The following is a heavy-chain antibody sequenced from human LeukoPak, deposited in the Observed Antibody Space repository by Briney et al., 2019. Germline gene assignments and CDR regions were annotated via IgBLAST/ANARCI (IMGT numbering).Heavy chain of an antibody. J-gene: IGHJ4*02. CDR3: ARGDSSGWSSNPPLD. Sequence: GGSLRLSCAASGFTFSSYSMNWVRQAPGKGLEWGSSISSSSSYIFYADSVKGRFTISRDNAKNSLYLQMNSLRGEDTAVYYCARGDSSGWSSNPPLDSGQGTLVTVSS. CDR2: ISSSSSYI. V-gene: IGHV3-21*01. CDR1: GFTFSSYS. D-gene: IGHD6-19*01.